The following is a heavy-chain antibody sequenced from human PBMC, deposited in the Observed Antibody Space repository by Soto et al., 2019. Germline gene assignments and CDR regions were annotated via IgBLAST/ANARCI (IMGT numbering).Heavy chain of an antibody. D-gene: IGHD6-13*01. Sequence: QLQLQESGPGLVKPSETLSLTCTVSGGSISSSSYYWGWIRQPPGKGLEWIGSIYYSGSTYYNPSLKSRVTIFVDTSKSQFSLKLSSVTAADTAVYYCAIQSRVAAAGTRVDYWGQGTLVTVSS. J-gene: IGHJ4*02. CDR2: IYYSGST. CDR1: GGSISSSSYY. CDR3: AIQSRVAAAGTRVDY. V-gene: IGHV4-39*01.